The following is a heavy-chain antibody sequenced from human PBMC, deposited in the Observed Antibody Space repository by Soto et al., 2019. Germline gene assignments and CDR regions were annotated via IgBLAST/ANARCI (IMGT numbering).Heavy chain of an antibody. CDR3: ARQPTVTPYYYYGMDV. CDR1: GGTFSSYA. D-gene: IGHD4-4*01. CDR2: IIPIFGTP. J-gene: IGHJ6*02. Sequence: QVQLVQSGAEVKKPGSSVKVSCKASGGTFSSYAISWVRQAPGQGLEWMGGIIPIFGTPDYAQKFQGRVTMXXDESTSTAYMELSSLRSEDTAVYYCARQPTVTPYYYYGMDVGGQGTTVTVSS. V-gene: IGHV1-69*05.